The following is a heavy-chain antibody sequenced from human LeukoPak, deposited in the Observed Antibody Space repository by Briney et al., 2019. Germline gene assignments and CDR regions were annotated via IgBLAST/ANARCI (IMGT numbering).Heavy chain of an antibody. V-gene: IGHV3-73*01. CDR1: GFTFSGSA. J-gene: IGHJ4*02. CDR2: IRGKANSYAT. CDR3: TKHGDYGDSPADFDY. Sequence: GGSLKLSCAASGFTFSGSAMHWVRQASGKGLEWLGRIRGKANSYATVYAASVKGRFTISGDDSKDTAYLQMNSLKTEDTAVYYCTKHGDYGDSPADFDYWGQGTLVTVSS. D-gene: IGHD4-17*01.